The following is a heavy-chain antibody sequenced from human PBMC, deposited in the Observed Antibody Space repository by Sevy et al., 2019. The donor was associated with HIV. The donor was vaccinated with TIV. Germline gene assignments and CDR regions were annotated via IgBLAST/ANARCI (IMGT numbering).Heavy chain of an antibody. CDR3: ARVYYGDYVGYYFDY. CDR2: IYTSGST. D-gene: IGHD4-17*01. CDR1: GGCISSYY. Sequence: SETLSLTCTVSGGCISSYYWSWIRQPAGKGLEWIGRIYTSGSTNYIPSLKSRVTMSVDTSKNQFSLKLSSVTAADTAVYYCARVYYGDYVGYYFDYWGQGTLVTVSS. J-gene: IGHJ4*02. V-gene: IGHV4-4*07.